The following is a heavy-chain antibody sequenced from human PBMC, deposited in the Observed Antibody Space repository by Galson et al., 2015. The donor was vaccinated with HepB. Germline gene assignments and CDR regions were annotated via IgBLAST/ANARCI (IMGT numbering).Heavy chain of an antibody. J-gene: IGHJ4*02. CDR1: GFTFSTYA. CDR2: ISGNAAKT. D-gene: IGHD3-22*01. CDR3: AKITNEVITSSSGWGY. V-gene: IGHV3-23*01. Sequence: SLRLSCATSGFTFSTYAMNWVRQAPGKGLEWVAAISGNAAKTYYADSVKGRFTISRDNSKSTLYLQMNSLTAEDTAVYYCAKITNEVITSSSGWGYWGQGTLVTVSS.